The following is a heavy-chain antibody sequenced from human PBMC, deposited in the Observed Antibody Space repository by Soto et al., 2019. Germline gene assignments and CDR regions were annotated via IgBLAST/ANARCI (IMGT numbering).Heavy chain of an antibody. V-gene: IGHV4-4*02. Sequence: SETLSLTSAVSGGSIGRTNWWSWVRQPPGKGLEWIGEIYESGSSNYNPSVQSRVTISIDKSNSQFSLKLRSLTAADTAIYYCASRIVGSSTYYFDSWGQGALVTVSS. CDR1: GGSIGRTNW. J-gene: IGHJ4*02. CDR2: IYESGSS. CDR3: ASRIVGSSTYYFDS. D-gene: IGHD1-26*01.